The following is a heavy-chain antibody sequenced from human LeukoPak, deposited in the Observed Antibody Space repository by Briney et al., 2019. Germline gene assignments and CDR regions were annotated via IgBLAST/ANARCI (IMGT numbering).Heavy chain of an antibody. V-gene: IGHV1-2*02. CDR1: GGTFSSYA. J-gene: IGHJ6*03. CDR3: ARNGVGWNYYYYYMDV. CDR2: INPNSGGT. D-gene: IGHD2-15*01. Sequence: ASVKVSCKASGGTFSSYAISWVRQAPGQGLEWMGWINPNSGGTNYAQKFQGRVTMTRDTSISTAYMELSRLRSDDTAVYYCARNGVGWNYYYYYMDVWGKGTTVTVSS.